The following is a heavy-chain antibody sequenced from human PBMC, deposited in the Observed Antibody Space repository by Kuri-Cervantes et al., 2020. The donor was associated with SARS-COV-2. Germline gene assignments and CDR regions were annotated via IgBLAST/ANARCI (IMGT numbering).Heavy chain of an antibody. J-gene: IGHJ4*02. CDR2: ISSSSSYI. CDR3: ARGRYDFWSGFFPPTF. V-gene: IGHV3-21*01. CDR1: GFTFSSYS. D-gene: IGHD3-3*01. Sequence: GESLKISCAASGFTFSSYSMNWVRQAPGKGLEWVSSISSSSSYIYYADSVKGRFTISRDNAKNSLYLQMNSLRAEDTAVYYCARGRYDFWSGFFPPTFWGQGTLVTVSS.